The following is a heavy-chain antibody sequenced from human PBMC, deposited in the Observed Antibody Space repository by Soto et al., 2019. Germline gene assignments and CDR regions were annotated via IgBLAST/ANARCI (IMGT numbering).Heavy chain of an antibody. CDR1: GGSISSGGYS. D-gene: IGHD6-13*01. CDR2: MYHSGST. V-gene: IGHV4-30-2*02. J-gene: IGHJ6*02. CDR3: ARAGIAAAGTLGYYGMDV. Sequence: SETLSLTCAVSGGSISSGGYSWSWIRQPPGKGLEWIGYMYHSGSTYYNPSLKSRVTISIDRSKNQFSLKLSSVTAADTAVYYCARAGIAAAGTLGYYGMDVWGQGTTVTVSS.